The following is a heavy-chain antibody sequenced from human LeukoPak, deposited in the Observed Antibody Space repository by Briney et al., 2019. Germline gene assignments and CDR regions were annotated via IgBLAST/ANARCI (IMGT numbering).Heavy chain of an antibody. CDR3: ARFRGSGWYSFDL. Sequence: ASVKVSCKASGGTFSSYSISWVRQAPGQGLEWMGWINPTSFGTKYEQKFQGRVTMTRDTSISTDYMELSDLRSDDTAVYYCARFRGSGWYSFDLWGQGTLVTVSS. D-gene: IGHD6-19*01. CDR2: INPTSFGT. CDR1: GGTFSSYS. V-gene: IGHV1-2*02. J-gene: IGHJ5*02.